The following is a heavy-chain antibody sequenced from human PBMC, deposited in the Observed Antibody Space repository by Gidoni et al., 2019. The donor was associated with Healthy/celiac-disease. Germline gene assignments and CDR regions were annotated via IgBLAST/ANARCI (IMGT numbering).Heavy chain of an antibody. CDR3: ARDSPPMATIGYAFYI. D-gene: IGHD5-12*01. CDR2: IIPIFGTA. Sequence: QVQLVQSGAEVKKPGSSVKVSCKASGCTFSSYAISWVRQAPGQGLEWMGGIIPIFGTANSAQKFQGRVTITADESTSTAYMELSSLRSEDTAVYYCARDSPPMATIGYAFYIWGQGTMVTVSS. V-gene: IGHV1-69*01. J-gene: IGHJ3*02. CDR1: GCTFSSYA.